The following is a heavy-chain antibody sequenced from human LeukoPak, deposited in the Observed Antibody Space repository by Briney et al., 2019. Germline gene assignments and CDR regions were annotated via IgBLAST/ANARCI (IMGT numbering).Heavy chain of an antibody. Sequence: SETLSLTCTVSGGSISSYYWSWIRQPAGEGLEWIGRIYSTGSTNYNPSLKSRVTMSVDTSKNQFSLRLRSVTAADTAVYYCARQIASAGTAGFDFWAREPWSPSPQ. J-gene: IGHJ4*02. CDR3: ARQIASAGTAGFDF. V-gene: IGHV4-4*07. D-gene: IGHD6-13*01. CDR2: IYSTGST. CDR1: GGSISSYY.